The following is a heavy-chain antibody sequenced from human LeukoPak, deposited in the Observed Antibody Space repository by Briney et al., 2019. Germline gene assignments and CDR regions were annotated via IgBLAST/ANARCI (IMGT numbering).Heavy chain of an antibody. CDR3: ARAGYYDSGGLDAFDI. D-gene: IGHD3-3*01. V-gene: IGHV1-69*06. CDR2: IIPIFGTA. CDR1: GGTFSSYA. Sequence: SVKVSCKASGGTFSSYAISWVRQAPGQGLEWMGGIIPIFGTANYAQKFQGRVTTTADKSTSTAYMELSSLRSEDTAVYYCARAGYYDSGGLDAFDIWGQGTMVTVSS. J-gene: IGHJ3*02.